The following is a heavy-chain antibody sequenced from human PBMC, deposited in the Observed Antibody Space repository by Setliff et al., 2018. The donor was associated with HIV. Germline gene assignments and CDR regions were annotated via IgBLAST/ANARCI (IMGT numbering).Heavy chain of an antibody. CDR3: ASVRGYMRWYFDF. V-gene: IGHV1-46*01. CDR1: GYSLTDLS. Sequence: GASVKVSCKVSGYSLTDLSIHWVRQAPGQGLEWMGIIDPSGGRTKYAQRFQGRVTMTSDTSTTTVYMELRSLRSEDTATYYYASVRGYMRWYFDFWGQGVLVTVSS. CDR2: IDPSGGRT. D-gene: IGHD3-22*01. J-gene: IGHJ4*02.